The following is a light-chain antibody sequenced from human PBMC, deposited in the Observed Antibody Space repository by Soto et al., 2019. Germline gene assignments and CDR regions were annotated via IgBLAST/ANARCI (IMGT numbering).Light chain of an antibody. CDR2: RGS. V-gene: IGKV3-20*01. J-gene: IGKJ1*01. CDR3: QDYGTPASWT. CDR1: QNIRGNE. Sequence: EVVLTQSPGTLSLSPGERATLSCRASQNIRGNELAWYQQKPGQAPRLLIYRGSTRATGIPDRFSGRGSGTDFTLTISRLRPAYIAVYYSQDYGTPASWTFGQGTKVEIK.